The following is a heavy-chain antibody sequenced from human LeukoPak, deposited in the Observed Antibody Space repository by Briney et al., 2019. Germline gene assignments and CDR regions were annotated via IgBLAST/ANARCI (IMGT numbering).Heavy chain of an antibody. J-gene: IGHJ6*03. CDR3: AKDLVRGVMPYYYYYYMDV. Sequence: GGSLRLSCAASGFTFSSYAMSWVRQAPGKGLEWVSAISGSGGSTYYADSVKGRFTISRDNFKNTLYLQMNSLRAEDTAVYYCAKDLVRGVMPYYYYYYMDVWGKGTTVTVSS. CDR1: GFTFSSYA. V-gene: IGHV3-23*01. CDR2: ISGSGGST. D-gene: IGHD3-10*01.